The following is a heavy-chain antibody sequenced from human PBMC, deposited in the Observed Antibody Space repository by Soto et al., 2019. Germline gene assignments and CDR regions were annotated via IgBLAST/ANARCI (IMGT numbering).Heavy chain of an antibody. Sequence: GSLRISCAASGFTFRSYSMHWVRQAPGKGLEWVTVISSDGSLTYYADSVQGRFAVSRDNSQNTLFLQMNSLTAEDTALYFCARSGGNRAPATRYFEYWGQGSLVTVSS. CDR2: ISSDGSLT. J-gene: IGHJ4*02. D-gene: IGHD3-16*01. CDR3: ARSGGNRAPATRYFEY. V-gene: IGHV3-30*09. CDR1: GFTFRSYS.